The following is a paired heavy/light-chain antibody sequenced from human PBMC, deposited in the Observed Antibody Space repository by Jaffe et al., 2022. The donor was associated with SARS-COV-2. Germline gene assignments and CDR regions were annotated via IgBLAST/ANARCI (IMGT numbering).Heavy chain of an antibody. J-gene: IGHJ6*03. CDR1: QSIFDAA. D-gene: IGHD2-2*01. Sequence: QLQLVESGGGVVHPGGSLRLSCAASQSIFDAAIHWVRQAPGKGLEWVAVISYVGTNLYYADSVRGRFSISRDNSKNTLYLQMNSLRREDTAVYFCARAVEDYYYYMDVWGKGTTVTVSS. CDR2: ISYVGTNL. V-gene: IGHV3-30*04. CDR3: ARAVEDYYYYMDV.
Light chain of an antibody. V-gene: IGKV3-15*01. Sequence: EVVVTQSPATLSVSAGERITLSCKASQSVGSSLAWYQQKPGQAPRLVIHHASTRATGIPARFSGSGSGTEFTLTISSLQSEDFAVYYCQQYNNWPPSAWTFGQGTRVEI. J-gene: IGKJ1*01. CDR3: QQYNNWPPSAWT. CDR2: HAS. CDR1: QSVGSS.